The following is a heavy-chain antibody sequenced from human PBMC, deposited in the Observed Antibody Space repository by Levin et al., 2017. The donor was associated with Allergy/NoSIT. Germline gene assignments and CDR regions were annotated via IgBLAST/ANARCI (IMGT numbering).Heavy chain of an antibody. CDR1: GYTFRNYG. V-gene: IGHV1-18*01. D-gene: IGHD2-21*01. Sequence: ASVKVSCKASGYTFRNYGISWVRQAPGRGIEWLGWISTDTGNRHYAQNLQGRVTMTTDTSTDTAHLEWRSLRSDDTAIYYCARLVVGAKGWFAPWGQGTPVTVSS. CDR3: ARLVVGAKGWFAP. CDR2: ISTDTGNR. J-gene: IGHJ5*02.